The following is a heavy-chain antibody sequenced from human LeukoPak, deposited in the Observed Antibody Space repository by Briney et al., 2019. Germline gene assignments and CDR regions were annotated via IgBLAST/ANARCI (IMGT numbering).Heavy chain of an antibody. J-gene: IGHJ4*02. CDR2: IKEDGSEK. CDR1: GFTFYNYW. CDR3: AKASRYFGEFDY. Sequence: PGGSLRLSCAASGFTFYNYWMIWVRQAPGKGLEWVANIKEDGSEKYYVDSLKGRFTISRDNAKNSLYLQMDSLRVEDTAMYYCAKASRYFGEFDYWGQGALVIVSS. D-gene: IGHD3-9*01. V-gene: IGHV3-7*03.